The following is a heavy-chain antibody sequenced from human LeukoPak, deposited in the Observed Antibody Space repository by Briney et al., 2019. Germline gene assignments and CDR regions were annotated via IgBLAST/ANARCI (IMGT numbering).Heavy chain of an antibody. J-gene: IGHJ4*02. V-gene: IGHV3-33*01. CDR1: GFIFSSYG. CDR3: ARESYDSSGYYYESD. D-gene: IGHD3-22*01. CDR2: IWYDGSNK. Sequence: RGGSLRLSCAASGFIFSSYGMHWVRQAPGKGLEWVAVIWYDGSNKYYADSVKGRFTISRDNSKNTLYLQMNSLRAEDTAVYYCARESYDSSGYYYESDWGQGTLVTVSS.